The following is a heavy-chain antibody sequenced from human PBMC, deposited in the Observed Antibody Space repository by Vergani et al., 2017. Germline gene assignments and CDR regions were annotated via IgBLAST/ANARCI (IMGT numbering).Heavy chain of an antibody. CDR1: GFPFSDYG. J-gene: IGHJ6*03. V-gene: IGHV3-30*03. CDR2: ISYDGNKK. CDR3: ARDFLTRVTTLDYYYMGV. Sequence: QVQLVESGGGEVQPGRSLRLSCSAAGFPFSDYGVHWVRPAPGKGLEWVSVISYDGNKKNYADSVKGRITISRDNSKNTLYLEMNALRAEDTAVYYCARDFLTRVTTLDYYYMGVWGKGTTVTVSS. D-gene: IGHD1-1*01.